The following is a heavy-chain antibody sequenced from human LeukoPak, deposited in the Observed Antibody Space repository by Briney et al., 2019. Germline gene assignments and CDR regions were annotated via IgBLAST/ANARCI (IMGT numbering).Heavy chain of an antibody. Sequence: SETLSLTCTVSGGSISSGDYYWSWIRQPPGKGLEWIGYIYYSGSTYYNPSLKSRVTISVDTSKNQFSQKLSSVTAADTAVYYCARVGAAAGNYYYYGMDVWGQGTTVTVSS. V-gene: IGHV4-30-4*01. CDR3: ARVGAAAGNYYYYGMDV. CDR2: IYYSGST. J-gene: IGHJ6*02. CDR1: GGSISSGDYY. D-gene: IGHD6-13*01.